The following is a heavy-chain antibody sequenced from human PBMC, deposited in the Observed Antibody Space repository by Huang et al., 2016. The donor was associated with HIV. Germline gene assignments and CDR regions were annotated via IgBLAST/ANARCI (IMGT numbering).Heavy chain of an antibody. CDR1: GGSISSSSYY. Sequence: LQLQESGPGLVKSSETLSLICTVSGGSISSSSYYWGWIRPPPGKGPEWIGSIYLSGNTYYNPPLKSRVAISVDTSKNQFSLKVNSVTAADTAVYYCARHGRVAGHNYNNMDVWGRGTTVTVSS. CDR3: ARHGRVAGHNYNNMDV. D-gene: IGHD6-19*01. J-gene: IGHJ6*02. V-gene: IGHV4-39*01. CDR2: IYLSGNT.